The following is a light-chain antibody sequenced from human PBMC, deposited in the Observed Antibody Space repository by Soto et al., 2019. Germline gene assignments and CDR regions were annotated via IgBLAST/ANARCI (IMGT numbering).Light chain of an antibody. CDR3: QQASSLPHT. V-gene: IGKV1-12*01. CDR1: QGISTW. Sequence: DIQMTQSPSSVSASVGDRVTITCRASQGISTWLAWYQQKPGEPPKLLIYGATNLRGGVPSRFSGIGSGTDFTLTISGLHPEEFATYYCQQASSLPHTVGPGTKLEIK. CDR2: GAT. J-gene: IGKJ2*01.